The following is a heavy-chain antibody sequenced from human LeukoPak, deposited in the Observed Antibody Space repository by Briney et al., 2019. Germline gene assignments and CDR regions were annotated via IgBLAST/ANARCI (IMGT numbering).Heavy chain of an antibody. D-gene: IGHD2-2*03. CDR2: IYYSGST. CDR3: ARANWIFEYYGMDV. J-gene: IGHJ6*02. Sequence: EPSETLSLTCAVYGGSFSGYYWSWIRQHPGKGLEWIGYIYYSGSTYYNPSLKSRVTISVDTSKNQFSLKLSSVTAADTAVYYCARANWIFEYYGMDVWGQGTTVTVSS. V-gene: IGHV4-31*11. CDR1: GGSFSGYY.